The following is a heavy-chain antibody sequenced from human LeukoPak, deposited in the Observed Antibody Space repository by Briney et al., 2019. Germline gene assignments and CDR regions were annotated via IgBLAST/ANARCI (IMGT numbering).Heavy chain of an antibody. J-gene: IGHJ6*02. CDR3: ASTYYYGAGSTPRLGFMYYAIDV. Sequence: SETLSLTCTVSGGSISSYYWSWIRQPPGKGLEWIGYIYYSGSTNYNPSLKGRVTISVDTSKNQFSLKLSSVTAADTAVYYCASTYYYGAGSTPRLGFMYYAIDVWGQGTTVTVSS. CDR1: GGSISSYY. D-gene: IGHD3-10*01. CDR2: IYYSGST. V-gene: IGHV4-59*01.